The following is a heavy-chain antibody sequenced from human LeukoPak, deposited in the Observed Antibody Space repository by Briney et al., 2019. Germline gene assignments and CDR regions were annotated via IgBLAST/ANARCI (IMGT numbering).Heavy chain of an antibody. CDR3: ARGYRFLDY. CDR2: ISSGGSSI. V-gene: IGHV3-48*03. CDR1: GFTFSSYE. D-gene: IGHD1-14*01. J-gene: IGHJ4*02. Sequence: PGGSLRLSCAASGFTFSSYEMNWVRQAPEKGLEWVSYISSGGSSIYYADSVKGRFTISRDNAKNSLYLQMSSLRAEETAVYYCARGYRFLDYWGQGTLVTVSS.